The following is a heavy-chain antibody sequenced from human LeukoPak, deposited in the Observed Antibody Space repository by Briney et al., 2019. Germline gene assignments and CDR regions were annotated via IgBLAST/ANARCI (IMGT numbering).Heavy chain of an antibody. J-gene: IGHJ4*02. CDR1: GLTFSDFW. V-gene: IGHV3-74*01. CDR3: ATRHSYGYDY. CDR2: VKGDGRAT. Sequence: QPGGSLRLSCAASGLTFSDFWMHWVRQPPGKGLVWVALVKGDGRATIYADSVKGRFTISRDNAKSTLYLQMNSLRADDSCVYYCATRHSYGYDYWGQGVLVTVSS. D-gene: IGHD5-18*01.